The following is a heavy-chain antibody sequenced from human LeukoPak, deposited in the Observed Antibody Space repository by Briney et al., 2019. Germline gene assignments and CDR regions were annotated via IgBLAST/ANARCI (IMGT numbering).Heavy chain of an antibody. CDR2: IYSGGST. D-gene: IGHD3-10*01. Sequence: GGSLRLSCAASGFTVSSNYMSRVRQAPGKGLEWVSIIYSGGSTYYADSVKGRFTVSRDNSKNTLSLQMNSLREEDTAVYYCARGQSGTPHYYYGMDVWGQGTTVTVSS. CDR1: GFTVSSNY. CDR3: ARGQSGTPHYYYGMDV. V-gene: IGHV3-53*01. J-gene: IGHJ6*02.